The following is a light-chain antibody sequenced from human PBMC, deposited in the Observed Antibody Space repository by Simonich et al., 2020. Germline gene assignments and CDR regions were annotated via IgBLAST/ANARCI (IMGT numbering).Light chain of an antibody. Sequence: NFMLTQPHSVSESPGKTVTISCTRSSGSIASNSVQWYQQRPGSSPTTVLYEDNQRPSGVPDRFSGSIDSSSNSASLTSSGRKTEDEADYYCQSYDSSNQVFGGGTKLNVL. CDR1: SGSIASNS. V-gene: IGLV6-57*01. CDR2: EDN. CDR3: QSYDSSNQV. J-gene: IGLJ2*01.